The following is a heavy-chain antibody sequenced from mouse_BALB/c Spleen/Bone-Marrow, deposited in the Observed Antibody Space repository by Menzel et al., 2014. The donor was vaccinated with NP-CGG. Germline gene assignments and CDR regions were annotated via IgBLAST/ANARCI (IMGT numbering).Heavy chain of an antibody. CDR1: GYAFTNYL. CDR3: ARDWLLPFAY. Sequence: QVQLKESGAELVRPGTSVKVSCKASGYAFTNYLIEWVKQRPGQGLEWIGMINPGSGGTNYNEKFKGKATLTADKSSSTAYMQLSSLTSDDSAVYFGARDWLLPFAYWGQGTLVTVST. D-gene: IGHD2-3*01. CDR2: INPGSGGT. V-gene: IGHV1-54*01. J-gene: IGHJ3*01.